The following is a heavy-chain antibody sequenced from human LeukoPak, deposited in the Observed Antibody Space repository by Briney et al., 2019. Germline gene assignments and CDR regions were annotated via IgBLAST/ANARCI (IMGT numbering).Heavy chain of an antibody. CDR3: ARDPRWLQFLDY. CDR1: GFTFSSYW. Sequence: GGSLRLSCAASGFTFSSYWMHWVRQAPGKGLVWVSRINSDGSSTSYADSVKGRFIISRDNARNTLYLQMNSLRAEDTAVYYCARDPRWLQFLDYWGQGTLVTVSS. V-gene: IGHV3-74*01. D-gene: IGHD5-24*01. CDR2: INSDGSST. J-gene: IGHJ4*02.